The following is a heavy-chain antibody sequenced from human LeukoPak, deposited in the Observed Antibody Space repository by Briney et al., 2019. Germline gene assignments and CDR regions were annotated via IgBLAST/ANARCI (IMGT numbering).Heavy chain of an antibody. V-gene: IGHV4-39*01. CDR2: IYYSGNT. D-gene: IGHD3-10*01. CDR3: ARGLPNWAMVRGVTIDY. CDR1: GVSISSSNSY. J-gene: IGHJ4*02. Sequence: KSSETLSLTCTVSGVSISSSNSYWGWIRQPPGKGLEWIGSIYYSGNTYYNASLKSQVSISIDTSKNQFSLRLTSVTAADTAVYYCARGLPNWAMVRGVTIDYWGQGTLVTVSS.